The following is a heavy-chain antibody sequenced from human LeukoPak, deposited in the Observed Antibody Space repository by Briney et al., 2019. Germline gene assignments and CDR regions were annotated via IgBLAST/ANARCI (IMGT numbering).Heavy chain of an antibody. CDR1: GYSFINYW. D-gene: IGHD4-17*01. J-gene: IGHJ4*02. CDR2: IDPRDSYT. CDR3: ATGASKVTTDFANY. Sequence: GESLKISCQASGYSFINYWISWVRQMPGKGLEWMGRIDPRDSYTKYSPSFEGHVTISVDKSSTTAFLQWNSLKASDSAVYYCATGASKVTTDFANYWGQGTQVAVSS. V-gene: IGHV5-10-1*01.